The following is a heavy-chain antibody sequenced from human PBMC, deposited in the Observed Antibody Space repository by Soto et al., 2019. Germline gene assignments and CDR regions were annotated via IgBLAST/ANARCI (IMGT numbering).Heavy chain of an antibody. CDR1: GGSISSGGYY. Sequence: PSETLSLTCTVSGGSISSGGYYWSWIRQHPGKGLEWIGYIYYSGSTYYNPSLKSRITISVDTSKNQLSLKLRSVTAADTAVYYCARRMIYGSGWYNPGYNMDVWGKGTTVTVSS. J-gene: IGHJ6*03. CDR3: ARRMIYGSGWYNPGYNMDV. V-gene: IGHV4-31*03. CDR2: IYYSGST. D-gene: IGHD6-19*01.